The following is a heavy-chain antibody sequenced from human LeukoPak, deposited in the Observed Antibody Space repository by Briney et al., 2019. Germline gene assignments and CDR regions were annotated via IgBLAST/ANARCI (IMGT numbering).Heavy chain of an antibody. CDR3: ARVWYDSGNHLYFYYGLDV. V-gene: IGHV1-18*01. J-gene: IGHJ6*02. CDR1: GYTFTTYG. D-gene: IGHD3-22*01. Sequence: ALVKVSCKASGYTFTTYGITWVRQAPGQGLEWMGWVSAYSGDTDYAQSLQGRVTMTTDTSTSTAYMELTTLRSDDTAVYYCARVWYDSGNHLYFYYGLDVWGQGTTVTVSS. CDR2: VSAYSGDT.